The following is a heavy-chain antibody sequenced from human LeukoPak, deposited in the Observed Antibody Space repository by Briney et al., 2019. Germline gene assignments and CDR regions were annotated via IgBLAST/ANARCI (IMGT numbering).Heavy chain of an antibody. Sequence: GGSLRLSCAASGFTFDDYGMNWVRQAPGKALEWVSSISSSSSYIYYADSVKGRFTISRDNAKNSLYLQMNSLRAEDTAVYYCARDGPYYHDEDYWGQGTLVTVSS. CDR2: ISSSSSYI. V-gene: IGHV3-21*01. CDR1: GFTFDDYG. D-gene: IGHD3-22*01. CDR3: ARDGPYYHDEDY. J-gene: IGHJ4*02.